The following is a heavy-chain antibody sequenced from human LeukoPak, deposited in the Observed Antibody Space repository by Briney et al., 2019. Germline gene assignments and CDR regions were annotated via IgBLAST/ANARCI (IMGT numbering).Heavy chain of an antibody. CDR3: ARGYGVTYRVDY. V-gene: IGHV3-74*01. D-gene: IGHD4-17*01. J-gene: IGHJ4*02. CDR1: GFTFSSYW. CDR2: INTDGTNT. Sequence: GGSLRLSCAASGFTFSSYWMHWVRQVPGKGLVWVSRINTDGTNTTYADSVKGRFTMSRDNAKSRLYLQMNSLRAEDTAVYYCARGYGVTYRVDYWGQGTLVTVSS.